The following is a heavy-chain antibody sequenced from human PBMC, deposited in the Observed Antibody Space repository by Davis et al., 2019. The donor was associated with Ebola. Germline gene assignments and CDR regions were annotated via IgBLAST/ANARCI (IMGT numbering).Heavy chain of an antibody. Sequence: PSETLSLTCTVSGGSISSSSYYWGWIRQPPGKGLEWIGSIYYSGSTYYNPSLKSRVTISVDTSKNQFSLKLSSVTAADTAVYYCARLERPNYYYYGMDVWGQGTTVTVSS. CDR2: IYYSGST. V-gene: IGHV4-39*01. CDR1: GGSISSSSYY. D-gene: IGHD1-1*01. J-gene: IGHJ6*02. CDR3: ARLERPNYYYYGMDV.